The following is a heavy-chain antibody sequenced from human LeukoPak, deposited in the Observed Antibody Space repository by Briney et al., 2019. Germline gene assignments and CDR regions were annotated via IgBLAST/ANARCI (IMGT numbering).Heavy chain of an antibody. J-gene: IGHJ4*02. CDR3: ARGPMVRGVTTPPAY. CDR1: GYTFTSFY. Sequence: GASVKASCKASGYTFTSFYIHWVRQAPGQGLEWMGIINPSGGSTSYAQKFQGRVTMTRDTSTSTVYMELSSLRSEDTAVYYCARGPMVRGVTTPPAYWGQGTLVTVSS. CDR2: INPSGGST. V-gene: IGHV1-46*01. D-gene: IGHD3-10*01.